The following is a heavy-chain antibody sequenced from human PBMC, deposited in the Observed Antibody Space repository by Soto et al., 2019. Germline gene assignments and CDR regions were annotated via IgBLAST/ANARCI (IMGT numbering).Heavy chain of an antibody. Sequence: QVQLVQSGAEVKKPGSSVKVSCKASGGTFSSYAISWVRQAPGQGLEWMGGIIPIFGTANYAQKFQGRVTITADESTSTAYMELSSLRSEETAVYYCARDRGYYGSGSYYYYYYGMDVWGQGTTVTVSS. V-gene: IGHV1-69*01. CDR3: ARDRGYYGSGSYYYYYYGMDV. D-gene: IGHD3-10*01. J-gene: IGHJ6*02. CDR2: IIPIFGTA. CDR1: GGTFSSYA.